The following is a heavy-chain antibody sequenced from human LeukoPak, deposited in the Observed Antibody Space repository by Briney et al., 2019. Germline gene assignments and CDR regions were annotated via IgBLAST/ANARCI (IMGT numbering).Heavy chain of an antibody. D-gene: IGHD3-22*01. CDR2: XXXXXXXX. CDR3: ARDPTTYYYGSSGYYSVGWFDP. J-gene: IGHJ5*02. CDR1: GYX. Sequence: GYXXXWVXXAXXXXXEWMGXXXXXXXXXNYAQKFQGRVTMTRDTSISTAYMELSRLRSDDTAVYYCARDPTTYYYGSSGYYSVGWFDPWGQGTLVTVSS. V-gene: IGHV1-2*02.